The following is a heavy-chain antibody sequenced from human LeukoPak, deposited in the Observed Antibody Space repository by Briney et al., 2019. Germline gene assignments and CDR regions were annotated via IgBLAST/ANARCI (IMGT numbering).Heavy chain of an antibody. J-gene: IGHJ4*02. CDR2: ISSSSTYI. CDR3: AREGSSGRDFDY. CDR1: GFTFRYYT. V-gene: IGHV3-21*01. Sequence: PGGSLRLSCAASGFTFRYYTMNWVRQAPGKGLEWVSSISSSSTYIYYADSLKGRFTISRDNAENSLYLQMNSLRAEDTAVYYCAREGSSGRDFDYWGQGTLVTVSS. D-gene: IGHD6-19*01.